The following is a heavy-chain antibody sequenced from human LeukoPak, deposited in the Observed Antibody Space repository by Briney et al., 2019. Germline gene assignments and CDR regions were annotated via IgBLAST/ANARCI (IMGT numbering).Heavy chain of an antibody. CDR3: ARRYSNPYFDY. V-gene: IGHV4-38-2*01. D-gene: IGHD4-11*01. CDR1: GYSISSGYY. J-gene: IGHJ4*02. CDR2: VYQSGIT. Sequence: SETLSLTCAVSGYSISSGYYWGWIRQPPGKGLEWIGNVYQSGITYYNASLKSRVTISVDTSKNQFSLKLNSVTAADTAVYYCARRYSNPYFDYWGQGTLVTVSS.